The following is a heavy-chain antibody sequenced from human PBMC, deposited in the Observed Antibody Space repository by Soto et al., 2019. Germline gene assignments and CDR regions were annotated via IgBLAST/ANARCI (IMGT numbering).Heavy chain of an antibody. J-gene: IGHJ4*02. D-gene: IGHD6-13*01. CDR3: AKDRVYAPRYYFDY. CDR1: GFTFSSYG. CDR2: ISYDGSNK. Sequence: GGSPRLSCAASGFTFSSYGMHWVRQAPGKGLEWVAVISYDGSNKYYADSVKGRFTISRDNSKNTLYLQMNSLRAEDTAVYYCAKDRVYAPRYYFDYWGQGTLVTVSS. V-gene: IGHV3-30*18.